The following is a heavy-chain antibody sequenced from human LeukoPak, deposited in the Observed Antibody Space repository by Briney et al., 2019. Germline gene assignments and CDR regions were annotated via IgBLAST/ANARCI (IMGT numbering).Heavy chain of an antibody. D-gene: IGHD1-26*01. V-gene: IGHV3-21*01. J-gene: IGHJ3*02. CDR2: ISSSSSYI. CDR3: ARDNHSGSYYGAFGI. Sequence: GGSLRLSCAASGFTFSSYSMNWVRQAPGKGLEWVSSISSSSSYIYYADSVKGRFTISRDNAKNSLYLQMNSLRAEDTAVYYCARDNHSGSYYGAFGIWGQGTMVTVSS. CDR1: GFTFSSYS.